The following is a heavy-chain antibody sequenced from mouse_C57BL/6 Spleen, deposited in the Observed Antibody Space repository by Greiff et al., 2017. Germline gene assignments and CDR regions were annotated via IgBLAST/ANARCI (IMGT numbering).Heavy chain of an antibody. CDR2: IDPEDGDT. D-gene: IGHD1-1*01. V-gene: IGHV14-1*01. J-gene: IGHJ2*01. CDR1: GFNIKDYY. Sequence: VQLKESGAELVRPGASVKLSCTASGFNIKDYYMHWVKQRPEQGLEWIGRIDPEDGDTEYAPKFQGKATMTADTSSNTAYLQLSSLTSEDTAVYYCTPYYYGSSSYYFDYWGQGTTLTVSS. CDR3: TPYYYGSSSYYFDY.